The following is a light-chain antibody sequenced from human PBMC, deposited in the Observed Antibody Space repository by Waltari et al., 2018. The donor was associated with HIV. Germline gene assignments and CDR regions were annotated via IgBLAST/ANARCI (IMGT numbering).Light chain of an antibody. J-gene: IGKJ1*01. CDR3: QHYGTSRWT. CDR2: GAS. Sequence: EIVLTQSPGTVSLSPGERATLSCRASQSVSSSYLAWYQQKRGQAPRLLIYGASSRATGIPDRFSGSGSETDFTLTISRLEPEDFAVYYCQHYGTSRWTFGQGTKVEI. V-gene: IGKV3-20*01. CDR1: QSVSSSY.